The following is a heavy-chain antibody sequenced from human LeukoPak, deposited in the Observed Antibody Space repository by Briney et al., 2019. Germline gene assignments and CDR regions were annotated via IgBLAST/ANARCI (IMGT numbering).Heavy chain of an antibody. Sequence: GGSLRLSCAASDFTLSDQYIDWFRQAPGKGLEWIGRSRNKANRHTTEYAVSVQGRFTVSRDDSGNLVYLQMNTLITEDTAVYFCARDGASRGNSAFTIWGQGTEVTVSS. CDR3: ARDGASRGNSAFTI. CDR1: DFTLSDQY. CDR2: SRNKANRHTT. V-gene: IGHV3-72*01. D-gene: IGHD2-15*01. J-gene: IGHJ3*02.